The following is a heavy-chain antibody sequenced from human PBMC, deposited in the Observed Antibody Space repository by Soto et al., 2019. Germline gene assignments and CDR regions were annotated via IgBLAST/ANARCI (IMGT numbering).Heavy chain of an antibody. D-gene: IGHD3-10*01. Sequence: QVQLVESGGGVVQPGTSLTLACAASGFAFRSYAMHWVRQAPGKGLEWVAVIWYDGSQRHYMDSVKGRFTTSSDNPKNTMSLQVDSLRVDDTAVYYCARSQGRFYGTGSYGGLDVWGKGTTVSVSS. CDR3: ARSQGRFYGTGSYGGLDV. J-gene: IGHJ6*04. CDR2: IWYDGSQR. V-gene: IGHV3-33*01. CDR1: GFAFRSYA.